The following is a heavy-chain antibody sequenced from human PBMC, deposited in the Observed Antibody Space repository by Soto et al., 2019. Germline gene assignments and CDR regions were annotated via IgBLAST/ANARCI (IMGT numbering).Heavy chain of an antibody. Sequence: GGSLRLSCAASGFTFSSYWMYLVRQAQGKGLVWVSRISSDGSRTDYADSVKGRFTISRDNARNTLYLQMNSLRAEDTAVYYCARVRYTSTWYYYGMDVWGQGTTVTVSS. CDR3: ARVRYTSTWYYYGMDV. D-gene: IGHD6-13*01. CDR1: GFTFSSYW. V-gene: IGHV3-74*01. J-gene: IGHJ6*02. CDR2: ISSDGSRT.